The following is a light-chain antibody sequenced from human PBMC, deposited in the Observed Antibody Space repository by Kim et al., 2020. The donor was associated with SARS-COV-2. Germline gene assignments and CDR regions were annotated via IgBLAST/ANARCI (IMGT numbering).Light chain of an antibody. V-gene: IGLV1-36*01. J-gene: IGLJ3*02. CDR3: AAWDDRLNGWV. CDR1: RSNIGNNA. Sequence: PRVTTSCSGSRSNIGNNAVNWYQQLPGKAPKLLIYYDDLLPSGVSDRFSGSKSGTSASLAISGLQSEDEADYYCAAWDDRLNGWVFGGGTQLTVL. CDR2: YDD.